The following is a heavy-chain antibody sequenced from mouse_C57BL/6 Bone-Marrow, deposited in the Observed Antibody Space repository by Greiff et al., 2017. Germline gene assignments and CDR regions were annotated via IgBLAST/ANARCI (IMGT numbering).Heavy chain of an antibody. V-gene: IGHV1-64*01. J-gene: IGHJ2*01. Sequence: QVQLKQPGAELVKPGASVKLSCKASGYTFTSYWMHWVKQRPGQGLEWIGMIHPNSGSTNYNEKFKSKATLTVDKSSSTAYMQLSSLTSEDSAVYYCARKGYSGPGVYFDYWGQGTTLTVSS. CDR2: IHPNSGST. CDR3: ARKGYSGPGVYFDY. CDR1: GYTFTSYW.